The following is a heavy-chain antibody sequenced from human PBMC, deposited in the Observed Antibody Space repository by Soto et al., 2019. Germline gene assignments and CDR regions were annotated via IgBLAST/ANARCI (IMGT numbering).Heavy chain of an antibody. J-gene: IGHJ5*02. V-gene: IGHV4-34*01. D-gene: IGHD3-22*01. Sequence: PSETLSLTCAVYGGSFSGYYWGWIRQPPGKGLEWIGSIYYSGSTYYNPSLKSRVTISVDTSKNQFSLKLSSVTAADTAVYYCARDKAYYDSSGYTDRWFDPWGQGTLVTVSS. CDR3: ARDKAYYDSSGYTDRWFDP. CDR2: IYYSGST. CDR1: GGSFSGYY.